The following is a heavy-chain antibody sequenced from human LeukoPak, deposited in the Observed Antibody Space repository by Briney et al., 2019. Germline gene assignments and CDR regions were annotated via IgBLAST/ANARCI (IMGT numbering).Heavy chain of an antibody. CDR2: ISFSGIT. D-gene: IGHD3-16*01. V-gene: IGHV4-59*08. Sequence: SETLSLTCTVSGSSISPYYWSWIRQPPGKGLEWLGHISFSGITHYNASLKSRVTMSVDTSRNHFSLIVSSVTAADTALYYCVRHAGGTTYDYWGQGTLVTVSS. CDR1: GSSISPYY. CDR3: VRHAGGTTYDY. J-gene: IGHJ4*02.